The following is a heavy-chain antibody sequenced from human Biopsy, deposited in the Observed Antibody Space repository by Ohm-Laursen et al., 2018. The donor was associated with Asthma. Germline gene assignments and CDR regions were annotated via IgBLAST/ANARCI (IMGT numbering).Heavy chain of an antibody. D-gene: IGHD5-12*01. CDR3: ARGYSGSDRIVYYYSGLEV. V-gene: IGHV1-69*01. CDR1: GYTFRSYG. Sequence: SSVKVSCKTSGYTFRSYGVSWVRQAPGQGLEWMGGLIPVLGTPDHAQMFEGRVTITADESTSTAYMELSSLSSEDTAVYYCARGYSGSDRIVYYYSGLEVWGQGTTVTVSS. CDR2: LIPVLGTP. J-gene: IGHJ6*02.